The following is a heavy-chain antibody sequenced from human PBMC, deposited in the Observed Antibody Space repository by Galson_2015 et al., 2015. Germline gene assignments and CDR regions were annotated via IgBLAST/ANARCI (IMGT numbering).Heavy chain of an antibody. J-gene: IGHJ4*02. CDR1: GFTFSSYA. D-gene: IGHD2-2*02. V-gene: IGHV3-30-3*01. CDR2: ISYDGSNK. Sequence: SLRLSCAASGFTFSSYAMHWVRQAPGKGLEWVAVISYDGSNKYYADSVKGRFTISRDNSKNTLYLQMNSLRAEDTAVYYCARDNIPLYFDYWGQGTLVTVSS. CDR3: ARDNIPLYFDY.